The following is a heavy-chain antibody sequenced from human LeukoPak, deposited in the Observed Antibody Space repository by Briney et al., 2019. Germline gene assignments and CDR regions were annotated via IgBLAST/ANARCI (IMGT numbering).Heavy chain of an antibody. CDR1: GFTFSNYW. CDR2: VKPDGSEK. D-gene: IGHD3-22*01. V-gene: IGHV3-7*01. J-gene: IGHJ4*02. Sequence: GGSLRLSCAASGFTFSNYWMTWVRQAPGKGLEWVAHVKPDGSEKSYVDSVKGRFTISRDNAQNSLYLQMNSLRAEDTAVYYCARDRGYYVFDYWGQGTLVTVSS. CDR3: ARDRGYYVFDY.